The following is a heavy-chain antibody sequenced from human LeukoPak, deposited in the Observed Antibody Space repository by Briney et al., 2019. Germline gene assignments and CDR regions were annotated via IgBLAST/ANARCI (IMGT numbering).Heavy chain of an antibody. CDR1: GFTFSSYW. CDR2: IKPDGSEK. J-gene: IGHJ4*02. CDR3: ARDASALY. D-gene: IGHD6-19*01. V-gene: IGHV3-7*01. Sequence: GGSLRLSCAASGFTFSSYWMSWVRQAPGKGLEWVASIKPDGSEKYYLDSAKGRFTISRDNARDSLYLQMNSLRDDDTSVYFCARDASALYWGRGTLVTVSS.